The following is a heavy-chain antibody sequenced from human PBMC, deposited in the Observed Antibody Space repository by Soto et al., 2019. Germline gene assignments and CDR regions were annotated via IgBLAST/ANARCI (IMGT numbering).Heavy chain of an antibody. CDR2: IRNKANSYTT. CDR3: ARGYCSGGSCLAGDY. J-gene: IGHJ4*02. Sequence: GGSLILSCAAFGFHFSDHYMDWVRQAPGKGLEWVGRIRNKANSYTTEYAASVKGRFTISRDDSKNSLDLQMNSLKTEDTAVYYCARGYCSGGSCLAGDYWGQGTLVTVSS. CDR1: GFHFSDHY. V-gene: IGHV3-72*01. D-gene: IGHD2-15*01.